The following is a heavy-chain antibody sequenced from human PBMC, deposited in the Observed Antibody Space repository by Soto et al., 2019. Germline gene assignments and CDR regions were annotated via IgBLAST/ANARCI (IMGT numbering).Heavy chain of an antibody. D-gene: IGHD3-10*01. CDR1: GFTFSSYA. Sequence: PGGSLRLSCAASGFTFSSYAMNWVRQAPGKGLEWVSVISGSGDSTYYTASVKGRFTISRDNSKNTLYLQMNSLRAEDTAVYYCARDQTARTSLWFGDRHFMDVWGKGTTVTVSS. CDR2: ISGSGDST. V-gene: IGHV3-23*01. CDR3: ARDQTARTSLWFGDRHFMDV. J-gene: IGHJ6*03.